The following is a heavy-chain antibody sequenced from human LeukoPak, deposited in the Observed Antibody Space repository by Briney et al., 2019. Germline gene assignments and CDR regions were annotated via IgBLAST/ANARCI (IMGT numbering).Heavy chain of an antibody. CDR2: FDPEDGET. Sequence: ASVKVSCKVSGYTLTELSMHWVRQAPGKGLEWMGGFDPEDGETIYAQKFQGRVTMTEDTSTDTAYMELSSLRSEDTAVYYCATLADFWSGYLKYYYMDVWGKGTTVTVSS. CDR3: ATLADFWSGYLKYYYMDV. D-gene: IGHD3-3*01. J-gene: IGHJ6*03. V-gene: IGHV1-24*01. CDR1: GYTLTELS.